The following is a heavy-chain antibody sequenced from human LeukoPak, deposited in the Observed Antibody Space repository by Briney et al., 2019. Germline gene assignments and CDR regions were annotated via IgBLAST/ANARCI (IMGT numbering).Heavy chain of an antibody. CDR2: ISSSSSTI. Sequence: PGGSLRLSCAASGFTFSSYSMNWVRQAPGKGLEWVSYISSSSSTIYYADSVKGRFTISRDNAKNSVYLEMNRLREEDTAVYYCARGATVTTDYWGQGTLVTVSS. CDR3: ARGATVTTDY. D-gene: IGHD4-17*01. V-gene: IGHV3-48*02. J-gene: IGHJ4*02. CDR1: GFTFSSYS.